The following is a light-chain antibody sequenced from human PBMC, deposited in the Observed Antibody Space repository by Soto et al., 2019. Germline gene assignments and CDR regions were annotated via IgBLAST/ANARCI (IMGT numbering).Light chain of an antibody. CDR3: TSYRSSSLYV. V-gene: IGLV2-14*01. CDR2: DVS. J-gene: IGLJ1*01. Sequence: QSALTQPASASGSPGQSITISCTGTSSDVGGYNYVSWYQQHPGKAPKLMIYDVSNRPSGVSHRFSGSKSGNTASLTISGLHEDEEDDYYCTSYRSSSLYVFGTGTKLTVL. CDR1: SSDVGGYNY.